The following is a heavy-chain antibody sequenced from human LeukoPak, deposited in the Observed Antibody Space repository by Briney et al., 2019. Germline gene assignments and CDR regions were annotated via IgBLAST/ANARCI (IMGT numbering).Heavy chain of an antibody. CDR1: GFTFSSYG. Sequence: GRSLRLSCAASGFTFSSYGMHWVRQAPGKGLEWVAVIWYDGSNKYYADSVKGRFTISRDNSKNTLYLQMNSLRAEDTAVYYCAKRKSDGDYVDYWGQGTLVTVSS. CDR3: AKRKSDGDYVDY. D-gene: IGHD4-17*01. CDR2: IWYDGSNK. J-gene: IGHJ4*02. V-gene: IGHV3-33*06.